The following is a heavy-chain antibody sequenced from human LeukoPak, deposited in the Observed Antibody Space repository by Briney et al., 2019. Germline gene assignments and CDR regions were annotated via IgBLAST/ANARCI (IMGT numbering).Heavy chain of an antibody. CDR2: IYHSGST. J-gene: IGHJ6*04. Sequence: PSGTLSLTCAVSGGSISSSNWWSWVRQPPGEGLEWIGEIYHSGSTNYNPSLKSRVIISVDKSKTQFSLRLSSVTAADTAVYYCARASLRYYYGMDVWGKGTTVTVSS. V-gene: IGHV4-4*02. CDR3: ARASLRYYYGMDV. CDR1: GGSISSSNW.